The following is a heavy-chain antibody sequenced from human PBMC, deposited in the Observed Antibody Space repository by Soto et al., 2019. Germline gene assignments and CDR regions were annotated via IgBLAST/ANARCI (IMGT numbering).Heavy chain of an antibody. D-gene: IGHD1-7*01. V-gene: IGHV3-33*01. CDR1: GFSFSNYG. CDR2: TWYDGSTT. CDR3: VRDSEWELTNGFEV. J-gene: IGHJ3*01. Sequence: QVHLVESGGGVVQPGTSLRLSCAASGFSFSNYGMHWVRQAPGKGLEWVAVTWYDGSTTYYADSVRGRFTVSRDNPKNQLYLQMDSLRDEETAVYFCVRDSEWELTNGFEVWGQGTTVIVSS.